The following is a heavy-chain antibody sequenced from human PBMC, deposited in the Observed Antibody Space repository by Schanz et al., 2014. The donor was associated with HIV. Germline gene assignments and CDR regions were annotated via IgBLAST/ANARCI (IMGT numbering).Heavy chain of an antibody. Sequence: QVQLVQSGAEVKKPGASVKVSCKASGYTFTSYSISWVRQAPGQGLEWMGWFNPNSGGRIYPQKFEGRVTMTRDTSISTAYMELSSLRYDDTAVYYCAREPSFSGLDVWGQGTTVTVSS. CDR3: AREPSFSGLDV. CDR2: FNPNSGGR. CDR1: GYTFTSYS. J-gene: IGHJ6*02. V-gene: IGHV1-2*02. D-gene: IGHD6-6*01.